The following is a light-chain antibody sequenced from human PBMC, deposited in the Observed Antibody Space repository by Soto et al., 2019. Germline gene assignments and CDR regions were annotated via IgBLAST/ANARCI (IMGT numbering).Light chain of an antibody. J-gene: IGLJ1*01. CDR2: ANK. CDR3: QSYDSSLSGFYV. Sequence: QSVLTQPPSVSGAPGQSVTISCTGSSSKNGAGFCVNWYQQVPGTAPKLLIYANKNRPSGVPDRFSGSKSGTSASLAITGLQAKDEADYYCQSYDSSLSGFYVFGTGTKVTVL. CDR1: SSKNGAGFC. V-gene: IGLV1-40*01.